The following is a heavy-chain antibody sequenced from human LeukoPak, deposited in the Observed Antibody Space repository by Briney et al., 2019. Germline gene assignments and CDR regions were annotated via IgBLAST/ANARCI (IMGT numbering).Heavy chain of an antibody. CDR2: INPNSGGA. CDR1: DYSFSSNG. D-gene: IGHD3-22*01. CDR3: ARDSSGYDSSGYDY. Sequence: ASVKVSCKASDYSFSSNGFTWVRQAPGQGLEWMGWINPNSGGANYAQKFQGRVTMTRDTSISTAYMELSRLRSDDTAVYYCARDSSGYDSSGYDYWGQGTLVTVSS. V-gene: IGHV1-2*02. J-gene: IGHJ4*02.